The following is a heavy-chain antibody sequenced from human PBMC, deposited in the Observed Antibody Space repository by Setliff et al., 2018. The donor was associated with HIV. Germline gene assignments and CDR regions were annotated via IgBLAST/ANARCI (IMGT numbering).Heavy chain of an antibody. CDR1: GFTFSGNW. J-gene: IGHJ4*02. CDR2: INQDESQK. D-gene: IGHD3-9*01. Sequence: GGSLRLSCAASGFTFSGNWMSWVRQAPGKGLEWVANINQDESQKYYVGSVKGRFTISRDNAKNTLYFQMNSLRAEDTAIYFCAKNDDILTGFANWGQGTLVTVSS. CDR3: AKNDDILTGFAN. V-gene: IGHV3-7*03.